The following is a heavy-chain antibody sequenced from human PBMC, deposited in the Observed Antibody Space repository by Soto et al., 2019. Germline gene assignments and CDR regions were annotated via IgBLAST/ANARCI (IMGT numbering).Heavy chain of an antibody. CDR2: MYNTGST. D-gene: IGHD2-21*02. J-gene: IGHJ6*02. CDR1: GGSISGYY. V-gene: IGHV4-59*01. CDR3: ARDLWGYCGTDCYPLDV. Sequence: PSETLSLTCTVSGGSISGYYWSWIRQPPGKGLEWIGYMYNTGSTVYNPSFKSRVTISVDTSKNQFSLKLNSVNAADTVVYYCARDLWGYCGTDCYPLDVWGQGTTVTVSS.